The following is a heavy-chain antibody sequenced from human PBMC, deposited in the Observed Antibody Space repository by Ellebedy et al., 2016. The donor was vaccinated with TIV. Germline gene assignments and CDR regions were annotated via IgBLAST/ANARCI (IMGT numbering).Heavy chain of an antibody. CDR2: IIPIFGTA. V-gene: IGHV1-69*13. J-gene: IGHJ6*02. D-gene: IGHD6-13*01. Sequence: AASVKVSCKASGGTFSSYAISWVRQAPGQGLEWMGGIIPIFGTANYTQKFQGRVTITADESTSTAYMELSSLRSEDTAVYYCAGAYSSSRVEGRYYYYYGMDVWGQGTTVTVSS. CDR1: GGTFSSYA. CDR3: AGAYSSSRVEGRYYYYYGMDV.